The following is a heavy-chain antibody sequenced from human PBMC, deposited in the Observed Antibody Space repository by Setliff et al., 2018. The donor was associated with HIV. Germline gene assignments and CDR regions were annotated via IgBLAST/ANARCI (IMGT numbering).Heavy chain of an antibody. Sequence: GGSLRLSCSASGFLFNRYSLNWVRQAPGRGPEWVASISSSSGTILYVDSVQGRFTISRDNAKNSLYLQMNSLRAEDTAVYYCARSHYDSRGYYYRGDAFDIWGLGTMVTVSS. CDR1: GFLFNRYS. CDR3: ARSHYDSRGYYYRGDAFDI. J-gene: IGHJ3*02. V-gene: IGHV3-48*04. D-gene: IGHD3-22*01. CDR2: ISSSSGTI.